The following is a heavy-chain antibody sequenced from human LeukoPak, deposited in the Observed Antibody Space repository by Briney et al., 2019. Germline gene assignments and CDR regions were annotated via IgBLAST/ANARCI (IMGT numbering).Heavy chain of an antibody. Sequence: GGSLRLSCAASGFTFSSYAMTWVRQSPGKGLEWVSTIRGGGTSTFYADSLEGRFTISRDNSKSTLYLQMNNLRAEDTAVYYCAKHSGSDSGYWFDPWGQGTLVTVSS. D-gene: IGHD5-12*01. CDR3: AKHSGSDSGYWFDP. J-gene: IGHJ5*02. CDR2: IRGGGTST. CDR1: GFTFSSYA. V-gene: IGHV3-23*01.